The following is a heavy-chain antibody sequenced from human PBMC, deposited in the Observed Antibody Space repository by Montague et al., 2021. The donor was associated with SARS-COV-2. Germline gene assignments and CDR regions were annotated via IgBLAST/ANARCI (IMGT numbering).Heavy chain of an antibody. V-gene: IGHV4-38-2*02. D-gene: IGHD2-21*01. CDR3: ARAYCGGDCNYLYIWFDS. Sequence: SDTLSLTRSVSGYFTSSGYFWGWIRQPPGKGLEWTGAIYHGGFTXYNPSLKSRLTRSLDTSKNQFSLRLSSVTAADTAIYYCARAYCGGDCNYLYIWFDSWGQGALVTVSS. J-gene: IGHJ5*01. CDR1: GYFTSSGYF. CDR2: IYHGGFT.